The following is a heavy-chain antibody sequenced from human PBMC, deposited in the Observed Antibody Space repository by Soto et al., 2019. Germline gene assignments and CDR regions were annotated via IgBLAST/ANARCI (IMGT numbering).Heavy chain of an antibody. V-gene: IGHV4-39*01. CDR2: IYYSGST. CDR3: ASPYGSGSYFDY. Sequence: ETLSLTCTVSGGSISSSSYYWGWIRQPPGKGLEWIGSIYYSGSTYYNPSLKSRVTISVDTSKNQFSLKLSSVTAADTAVYYCASPYGSGSYFDYWGQGTLVTVSS. CDR1: GGSISSSSYY. J-gene: IGHJ4*02. D-gene: IGHD3-10*01.